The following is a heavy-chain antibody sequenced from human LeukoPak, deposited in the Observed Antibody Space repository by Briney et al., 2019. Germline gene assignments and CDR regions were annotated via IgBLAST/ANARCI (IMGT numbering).Heavy chain of an antibody. Sequence: SQTLSLTCAISGDSVSTNNASWNWIRQSPSRGLEWLGRTFYRSKWYHDYALSLKSRITVNPDTSKNQFSLQLNSVTPEDTAVYYCAREGTMIRGVKNWFDTWGQGSLVTVSS. J-gene: IGHJ5*02. D-gene: IGHD3-10*01. CDR3: AREGTMIRGVKNWFDT. CDR2: TFYRSKWYH. V-gene: IGHV6-1*01. CDR1: GDSVSTNNAS.